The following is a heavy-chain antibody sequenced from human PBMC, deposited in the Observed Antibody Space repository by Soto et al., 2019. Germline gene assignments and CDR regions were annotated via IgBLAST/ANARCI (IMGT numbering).Heavy chain of an antibody. V-gene: IGHV3-30-3*02. Sequence: QVQLVESGGGVVQPGRSLRLSCAASGFTFSHYAMHWVRQAPGKGLEWVAVLSFDGNNKYYADSVKGRFTVSRDNSKNTLYLQLNSLRPEDTAVYYCAKSAPYFPLDDWGQGTLVIVSS. D-gene: IGHD3-10*01. CDR2: LSFDGNNK. CDR3: AKSAPYFPLDD. CDR1: GFTFSHYA. J-gene: IGHJ4*02.